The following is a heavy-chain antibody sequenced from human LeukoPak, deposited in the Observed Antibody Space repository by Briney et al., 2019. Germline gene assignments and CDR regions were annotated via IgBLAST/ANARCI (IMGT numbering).Heavy chain of an antibody. CDR1: GYTSTGYY. D-gene: IGHD6-6*01. CDR3: VHSSSSSRDFDY. Sequence: ASVKVSCKASGYTSTGYYMHWVRQAPGQGLEWMGGIIPIFGTANYAQKFQGRVTITTDESTSTAYMELSSLRSEDTAVYYCVHSSSSSRDFDYWGQGTLVTVSS. CDR2: IIPIFGTA. J-gene: IGHJ4*02. V-gene: IGHV1-69*05.